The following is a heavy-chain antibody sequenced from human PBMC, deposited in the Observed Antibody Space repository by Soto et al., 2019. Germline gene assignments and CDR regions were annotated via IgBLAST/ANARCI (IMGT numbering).Heavy chain of an antibody. V-gene: IGHV1-18*01. CDR1: GYTFTRSG. J-gene: IGHJ6*02. CDR3: ARDQGITTFGVYSMYYYGMAV. CDR2: INPDNGNT. Sequence: QVQLVQSGAEVKKPGASVKVSCKASGYTFTRSGISWVRQAPGQGLEWLGWINPDNGNTNYAQHLQGRVSLTTDTSTITAYMDLRSLRSDDTAVYYCARDQGITTFGVYSMYYYGMAVWGQGTTVTVSS. D-gene: IGHD3-3*01.